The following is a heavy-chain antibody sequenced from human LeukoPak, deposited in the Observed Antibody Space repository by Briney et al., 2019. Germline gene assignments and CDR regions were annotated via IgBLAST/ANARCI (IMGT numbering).Heavy chain of an antibody. CDR2: INPNSGGT. V-gene: IGHV1-2*02. D-gene: IGHD3-16*02. CDR1: GYTFTCYY. Sequence: ASVKVSCKASGYTFTCYYVHWVRQAPGQGLEWMGWINPNSGGTNYAQKFQGRVTMTRDTSISTAYMELSRLRSDGTAVYYCARGKVIVTIDYWGQGTLVTVSS. CDR3: ARGKVIVTIDY. J-gene: IGHJ4*02.